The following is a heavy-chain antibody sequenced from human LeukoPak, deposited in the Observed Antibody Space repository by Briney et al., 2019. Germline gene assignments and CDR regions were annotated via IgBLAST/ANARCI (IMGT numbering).Heavy chain of an antibody. D-gene: IGHD2-8*02. CDR2: IKRDGSDK. V-gene: IGHV3-7*03. CDR1: GFTFSSYW. J-gene: IGHJ3*02. Sequence: GGSLRLSCAASGFTFSSYWMSWVRQAPGKGLEWVANIKRDGSDKYYVGSVEGRFTISRDNDKNSLYLQMNSLRAEDTAVYYCARDSGGIGPPNAFDIWGQGTMVAVSS. CDR3: ARDSGGIGPPNAFDI.